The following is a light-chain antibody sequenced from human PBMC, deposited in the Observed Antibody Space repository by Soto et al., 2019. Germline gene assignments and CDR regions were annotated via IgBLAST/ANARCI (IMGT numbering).Light chain of an antibody. Sequence: QSALSQPASVSGSPGQSITISCTGTSSDVSGYEYVSWYQHQPDKAPKLIIYDVTNRPSGVSTRFSGSKSGNTASLTISGTQTEDEADYYCASITRSSTSVFGTGTKVTVL. CDR1: SSDVSGYEY. CDR3: ASITRSSTSV. V-gene: IGLV2-14*01. CDR2: DVT. J-gene: IGLJ1*01.